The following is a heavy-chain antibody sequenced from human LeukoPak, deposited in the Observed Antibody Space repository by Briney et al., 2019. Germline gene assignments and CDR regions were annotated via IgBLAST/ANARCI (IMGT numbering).Heavy chain of an antibody. CDR3: TTGPSEWLRSISDY. J-gene: IGHJ4*02. V-gene: IGHV3-15*01. Sequence: GGSLRLSCAASGFAFSNAWMSWVRQAPGEGLEWVGRIKSKTDGGTTDYAAPVKGRFTISRDDSKNTLYLQMNSLKTEDTAVYYCTTGPSEWLRSISDYWGQGTLVTVSS. D-gene: IGHD5-12*01. CDR2: IKSKTDGGTT. CDR1: GFAFSNAW.